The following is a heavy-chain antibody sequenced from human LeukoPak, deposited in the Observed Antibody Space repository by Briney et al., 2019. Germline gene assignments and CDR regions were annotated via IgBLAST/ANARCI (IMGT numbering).Heavy chain of an antibody. CDR1: GGTFISYA. V-gene: IGHV1-69*13. D-gene: IGHD4-23*01. CDR2: IIPIFGTA. Sequence: ASVKVSCKASGGTFISYAISWVRQAPGQGLEWMGGIIPIFGTANYAQKFQGRVTITAGESTSTAYMELSSLRSEDTAVYYCARGDDYGGSPSFDYWGQGTLVTVSS. CDR3: ARGDDYGGSPSFDY. J-gene: IGHJ4*02.